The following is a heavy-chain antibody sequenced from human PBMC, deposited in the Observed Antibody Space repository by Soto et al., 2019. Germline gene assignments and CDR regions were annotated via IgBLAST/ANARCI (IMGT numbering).Heavy chain of an antibody. Sequence: GGSLRLSCAASGFTFSSYGMHWVRQAPGKGLEWVAVISYDGSNKYYAESVKGRFTISRDNSKNTLYLQMNSLRAEDTALYYCAKDEAWLRKTFGYFDYWGQGTLVTVSS. CDR3: AKDEAWLRKTFGYFDY. D-gene: IGHD5-12*01. CDR1: GFTFSSYG. J-gene: IGHJ4*02. V-gene: IGHV3-30*18. CDR2: ISYDGSNK.